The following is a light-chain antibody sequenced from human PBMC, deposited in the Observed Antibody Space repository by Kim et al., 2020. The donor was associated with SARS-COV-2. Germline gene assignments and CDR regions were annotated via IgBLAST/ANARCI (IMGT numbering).Light chain of an antibody. Sequence: SFVGDRVPISCRASQNIRGYLNWYQQRPGKAPKLLISAASSLRSGVPSRFSGSGFGTDFTLTISSLQPEDFATYYCQQSFSTLITFGQGTRLEIK. J-gene: IGKJ5*01. V-gene: IGKV1-39*01. CDR2: AAS. CDR1: QNIRGY. CDR3: QQSFSTLIT.